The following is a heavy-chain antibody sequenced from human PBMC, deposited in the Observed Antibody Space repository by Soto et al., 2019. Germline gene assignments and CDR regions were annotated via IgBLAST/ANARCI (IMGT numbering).Heavy chain of an antibody. Sequence: SETLSLTCTVSGGSISSSSYYWGWIRQPPGKGLEWIGSIYYSGSTYYNPSLKSRVTISVDTSKNQFSLKLSSVTAADTAVYYCARRPYCSGGSCYWFDPWGQGTLVTVSS. CDR1: GGSISSSSYY. CDR2: IYYSGST. D-gene: IGHD2-15*01. J-gene: IGHJ5*02. V-gene: IGHV4-39*01. CDR3: ARRPYCSGGSCYWFDP.